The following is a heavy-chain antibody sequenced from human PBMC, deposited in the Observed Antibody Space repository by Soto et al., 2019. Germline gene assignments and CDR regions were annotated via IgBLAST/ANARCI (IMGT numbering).Heavy chain of an antibody. D-gene: IGHD3-22*01. V-gene: IGHV3-23*01. CDR1: GFTFSNHA. J-gene: IGHJ5*01. Sequence: EEQLLESGGGWVQPGGSLRLSCAASGFTFSNHAMTWVRQAPGKGLEWVSGISGSGNNVYYVDSVRGRFTISRDNSKNTLYLQLSSLGLDDTALYYCAKGLATQYDVSGRYSNWFDSWGQGTLVTVSS. CDR2: ISGSGNNV. CDR3: AKGLATQYDVSGRYSNWFDS.